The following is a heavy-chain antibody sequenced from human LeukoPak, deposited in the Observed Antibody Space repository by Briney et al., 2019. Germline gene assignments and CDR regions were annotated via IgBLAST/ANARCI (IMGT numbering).Heavy chain of an antibody. CDR3: ARGRRWNAWHWFDP. J-gene: IGHJ5*02. D-gene: IGHD1-1*01. V-gene: IGHV4-34*01. CDR1: GGSFSGYY. Sequence: SETLSHTCAVYGGSFSGYYWSWIRQPPGKGLEWIGEINHSGSTNYNPSLKSRVTISVHTSKNQFSLKLSSVTAADTAVYYCARGRRWNAWHWFDPWGQGTLVTVSS. CDR2: INHSGST.